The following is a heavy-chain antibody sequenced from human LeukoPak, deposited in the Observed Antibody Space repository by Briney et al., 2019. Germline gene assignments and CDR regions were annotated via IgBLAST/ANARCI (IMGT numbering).Heavy chain of an antibody. CDR2: IYPGDSDT. CDR1: GSIFTSYW. CDR3: ARQFTGASNTDY. V-gene: IGHV5-51*01. J-gene: IGHJ4*02. D-gene: IGHD2-8*02. Sequence: GESLKISCQGSGSIFTSYWIGWVRQLPGKGLEWMGIIYPGDSDTRYSQSFQGQVTISADKSISTAYLQWSSLKASDTAMYYCARQFTGASNTDYWGQGTLVTVSS.